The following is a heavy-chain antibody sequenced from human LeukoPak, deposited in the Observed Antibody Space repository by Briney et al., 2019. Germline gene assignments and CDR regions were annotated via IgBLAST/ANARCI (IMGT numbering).Heavy chain of an antibody. Sequence: ASVKVSCKVSGYTLTELSMHWVRQAPGKGLEWMGGFDPEDGETIYAQKFQGRVTMTEDTSTDTAYMELSSLRSEDTAVYYCATVGVVVPAARVRWWFDPWAQGTLVTVSS. V-gene: IGHV1-24*01. J-gene: IGHJ5*02. CDR3: ATVGVVVPAARVRWWFDP. CDR1: GYTLTELS. D-gene: IGHD2-2*01. CDR2: FDPEDGET.